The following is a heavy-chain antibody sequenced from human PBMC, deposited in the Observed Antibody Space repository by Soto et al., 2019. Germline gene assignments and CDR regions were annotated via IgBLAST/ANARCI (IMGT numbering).Heavy chain of an antibody. J-gene: IGHJ4*02. CDR2: ISAYNGNT. V-gene: IGHV1-18*01. Sequence: QVQLVQSGAEVKKPGASVKVSCKASGYTFTSYGISWVRQAPGQGLEWMGWISAYNGNTNYAQKLQGRVTMTTDTSTSTAYMELRSLRSDDTAVYYSARVGHSRIWFGELLGFDYWGQGTLVTVSS. CDR1: GYTFTSYG. CDR3: ARVGHSRIWFGELLGFDY. D-gene: IGHD3-10*01.